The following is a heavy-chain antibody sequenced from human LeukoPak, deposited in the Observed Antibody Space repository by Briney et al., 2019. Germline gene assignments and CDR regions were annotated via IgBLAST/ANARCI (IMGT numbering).Heavy chain of an antibody. V-gene: IGHV3-7*05. CDR3: VGGGGTFVY. J-gene: IGHJ4*02. D-gene: IGHD1-1*01. Sequence: PGGPLRLPGGAPGFIFSTYSMTGVRQAPGKGLEWVANIKEDGSEKHYVDSLKGRFTISRDNAKNSLYLQMNSLRAEDTAVYYCVGGGGTFVYWGQGTLVTVSS. CDR1: GFIFSTYS. CDR2: IKEDGSEK.